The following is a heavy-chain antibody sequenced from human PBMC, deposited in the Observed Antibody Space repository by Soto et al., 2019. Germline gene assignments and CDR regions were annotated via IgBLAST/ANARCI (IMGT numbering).Heavy chain of an antibody. J-gene: IGHJ5*02. CDR1: GGTFSSYA. CDR2: IIPIFGTA. D-gene: IGHD5-12*01. Sequence: GASVKVSCKASGGTFSSYAISWVRQAPGQGLEWMGGIIPIFGTANYAQKFQGRVTITADKSTSTAYMELSSLRSEDTAVYYCARVWKYSGYGPGGNWFDPWGQGTLVTVSS. V-gene: IGHV1-69*06. CDR3: ARVWKYSGYGPGGNWFDP.